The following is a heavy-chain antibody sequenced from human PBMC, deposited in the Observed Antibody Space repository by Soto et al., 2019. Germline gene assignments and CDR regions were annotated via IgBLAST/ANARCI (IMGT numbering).Heavy chain of an antibody. V-gene: IGHV1-8*02. CDR3: ARSVEWLASFDY. D-gene: IGHD6-19*01. Sequence: ASVKVSCKASGYTFTSYAMHWVRQATGQGLEWMGWMNPNSGNTGNAQKFQGRITMTRNTSISTAYMELSSLRSEDTAVYYCARSVEWLASFDYWGQGTLVTVSS. CDR2: MNPNSGNT. CDR1: GYTFTSYA. J-gene: IGHJ4*02.